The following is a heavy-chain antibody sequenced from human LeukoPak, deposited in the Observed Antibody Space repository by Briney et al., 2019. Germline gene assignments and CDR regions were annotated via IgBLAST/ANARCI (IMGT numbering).Heavy chain of an antibody. CDR1: GGSIISRNW. V-gene: IGHV4-4*02. Sequence: SQTLSPTCAVSGGSIISRNWGCWVRQPPGKGLEWIGEIYHSGSTNYNPSLKSRVTISVDKSKNQFSLKLTSVTAADTAVYFCVAAGVAIDYWGQGILLTLSS. J-gene: IGHJ4*02. CDR2: IYHSGST. CDR3: VAAGVAIDY. D-gene: IGHD3-3*01.